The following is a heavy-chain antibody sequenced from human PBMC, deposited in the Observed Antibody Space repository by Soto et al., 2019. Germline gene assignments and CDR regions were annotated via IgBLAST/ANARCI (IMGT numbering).Heavy chain of an antibody. CDR2: IWYDGINK. CDR3: AKDGYTSSSFLGIPAPTQYYFDY. J-gene: IGHJ4*02. V-gene: IGHV3-33*06. Sequence: GGSLRLSCAASGFTFSSYCMHWVRQAPCKGLEWVEVIWYDGINKYYAASAKGRFHISRDNSKNTLYLQMNSLRAEATAVYYCAKDGYTSSSFLGIPAPTQYYFDYLGQGTLVTVSS. CDR1: GFTFSSYC. D-gene: IGHD6-6*01.